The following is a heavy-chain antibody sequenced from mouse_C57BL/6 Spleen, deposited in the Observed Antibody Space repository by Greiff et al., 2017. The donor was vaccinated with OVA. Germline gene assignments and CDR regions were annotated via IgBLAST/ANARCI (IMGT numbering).Heavy chain of an antibody. J-gene: IGHJ1*03. V-gene: IGHV5-12*01. Sequence: EVHLVESGGGLVQPGGSLKLSCAASGFTFSDYYMYWVRQTPEKRLEWVAYISNGGGSTYYPDTVKGRFTISRDNAKNTLYLQMSRLKSEDTAMYYCARQSYYGDFDVWGTGTTVTVSS. CDR1: GFTFSDYY. D-gene: IGHD2-12*01. CDR3: ARQSYYGDFDV. CDR2: ISNGGGST.